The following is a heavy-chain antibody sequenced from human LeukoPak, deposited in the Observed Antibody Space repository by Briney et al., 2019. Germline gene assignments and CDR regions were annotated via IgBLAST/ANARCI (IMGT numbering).Heavy chain of an antibody. CDR1: GFSFSIYW. CDR2: ISSSSSYI. J-gene: IGHJ4*02. CDR3: ARDRGTWDY. Sequence: PGGSLRLSCAASGFSFSIYWMSWVRQAPGKGLEWVSSISSSSSYIYYADSVKGRFTISRDNAKNSLYLQMNSLRAEDTAVYYCARDRGTWDYWGQGTLVTVSS. V-gene: IGHV3-21*01.